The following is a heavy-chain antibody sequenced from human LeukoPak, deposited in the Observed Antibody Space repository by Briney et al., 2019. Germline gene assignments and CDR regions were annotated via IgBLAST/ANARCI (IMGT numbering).Heavy chain of an antibody. J-gene: IGHJ4*02. CDR3: AREITLHYYDSSGYYDY. CDR1: GFTVSSNY. CDR2: IYSGGST. Sequence: GGSLRLSCAASGFTVSSNYMSWVRQAPGKGLEWVSVIYSGGSTYYADSVKGRFTISRDNSKNTLYLRMNSLRAEDTAVYYCAREITLHYYDSSGYYDYWGQGTLVTVSS. D-gene: IGHD3-22*01. V-gene: IGHV3-53*01.